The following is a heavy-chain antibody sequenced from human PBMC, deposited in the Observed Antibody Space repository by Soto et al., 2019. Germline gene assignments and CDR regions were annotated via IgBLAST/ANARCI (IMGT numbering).Heavy chain of an antibody. Sequence: SETLSPTRTVSGGSISSYYWSWIRQPPGKGLEWIGYIYYSGSTNYNPSLKSRVTISVDTSKNQFSLKLSSVTAADTAVYYCARAPDYDFWSGSNNWFDPWGQGTLVTVSS. CDR2: IYYSGST. CDR1: GGSISSYY. J-gene: IGHJ5*02. D-gene: IGHD3-3*01. CDR3: ARAPDYDFWSGSNNWFDP. V-gene: IGHV4-59*01.